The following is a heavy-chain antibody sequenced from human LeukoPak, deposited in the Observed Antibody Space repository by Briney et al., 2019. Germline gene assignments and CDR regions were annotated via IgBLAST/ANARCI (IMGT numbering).Heavy chain of an antibody. D-gene: IGHD1-26*01. V-gene: IGHV3-33*01. CDR3: ARERLRPLPEVYFDY. CDR2: IWYDGSNK. Sequence: PGGSLRLSCAASGFTFSSYGMHWVRQAPGKGLEWVAVIWYDGSNKYYADSVKGRFTISRDNSKNTLYLQMNSLRAEDTAVYYCARERLRPLPEVYFDYWGPGTLVTVSS. J-gene: IGHJ4*02. CDR1: GFTFSSYG.